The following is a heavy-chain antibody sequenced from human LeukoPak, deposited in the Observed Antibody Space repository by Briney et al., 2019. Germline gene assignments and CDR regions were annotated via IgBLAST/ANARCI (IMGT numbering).Heavy chain of an antibody. CDR2: ISGSGGST. Sequence: GGSLRLACAASGSTFSSYAMSWVRQAPGKGLEWVSGISGSGGSTYYADSVKGRFIISRDNSKNTLYLQMNSLRAEDTAVYYCAKALGYSSSWFPPPSFDYWGQGTLVTVSS. CDR3: AKALGYSSSWFPPPSFDY. V-gene: IGHV3-23*01. CDR1: GSTFSSYA. D-gene: IGHD6-13*01. J-gene: IGHJ4*02.